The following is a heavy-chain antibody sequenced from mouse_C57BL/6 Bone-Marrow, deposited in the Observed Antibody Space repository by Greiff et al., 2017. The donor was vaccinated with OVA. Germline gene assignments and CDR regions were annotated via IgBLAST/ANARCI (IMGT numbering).Heavy chain of an antibody. D-gene: IGHD4-1*01. CDR3: ARDLGLFDY. J-gene: IGHJ2*01. CDR1: GFTFSDYY. V-gene: IGHV5-16*01. CDR2: INYDGSST. Sequence: EVNVVESEGGLVQPGSSMKLSCTASGFTFSDYYMAWVRQVPEKGLEWVANINYDGSSTYYLDSLKSRFIISRDNAKNILYLQMSSLKSEDTATYYCARDLGLFDYWGQGTTLTVSS.